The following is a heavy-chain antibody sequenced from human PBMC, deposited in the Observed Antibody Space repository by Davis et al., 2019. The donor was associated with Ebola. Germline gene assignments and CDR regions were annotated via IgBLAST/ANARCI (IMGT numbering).Heavy chain of an antibody. V-gene: IGHV3-48*04. Sequence: GESLKISCAASGFIFNNIDKHWRIRQAPGEGLEWVSYISSSGSTTYYADSVKGRFTISRDNAKNSLYLQMNSLRAEDTAVYWCAKQKEGCDSSSCPYYFDYWGQGTQVTVSS. CDR2: ISSSGSTT. D-gene: IGHD2-2*01. CDR1: GFIFNNID. CDR3: AKQKEGCDSSSCPYYFDY. J-gene: IGHJ4*02.